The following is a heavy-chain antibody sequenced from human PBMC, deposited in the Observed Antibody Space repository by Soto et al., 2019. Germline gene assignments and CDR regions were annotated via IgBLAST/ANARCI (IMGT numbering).Heavy chain of an antibody. D-gene: IGHD6-19*01. CDR1: GFTFSSYG. CDR3: AKQVSGWNYYYYYGMDV. Sequence: QVQLVESGGGVVQPGRSLRLSCAASGFTFSSYGMHWVRQAPGKGLEWVAVISYDGSNKYYADSVKGRFTISRDNYKNTLYLQMNSLRAEDTAVYYCAKQVSGWNYYYYYGMDVWGQGTTVTVSS. J-gene: IGHJ6*02. V-gene: IGHV3-30*18. CDR2: ISYDGSNK.